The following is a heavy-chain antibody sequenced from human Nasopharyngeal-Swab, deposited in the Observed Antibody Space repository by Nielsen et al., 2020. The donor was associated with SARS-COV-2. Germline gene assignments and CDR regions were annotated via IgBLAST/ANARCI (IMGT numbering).Heavy chain of an antibody. CDR3: ARNLMGYLRY. CDR1: GGSISSSSYY. CDR2: IYYSGST. D-gene: IGHD5-12*01. Sequence: SETLSLTCTVSGGSISSSSYYWGWIRPPPGRGLEWIGSIYYSGSTYYNPSLKSRVTISVDTSKNQFSLKLSSVTAADTAVYYCARNLMGYLRYWGQGTLVTVSS. J-gene: IGHJ4*02. V-gene: IGHV4-39*07.